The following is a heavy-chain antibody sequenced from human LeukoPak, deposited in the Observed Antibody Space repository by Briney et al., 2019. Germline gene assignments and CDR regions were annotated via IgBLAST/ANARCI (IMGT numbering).Heavy chain of an antibody. CDR2: ISSSGSTI. D-gene: IGHD3-22*01. J-gene: IGHJ4*02. V-gene: IGHV3-11*01. CDR1: GFTFSDYY. CDR3: ATEWAMIVVADFDY. Sequence: GGSLRLSCAASGFTFSDYYMSWIRQAPGKGLEWVSYISSSGSTIYYADSVKGRFTISRDNSKNTLYLQMNSLRAEDTAVYYCATEWAMIVVADFDYWGQGTLVTVSS.